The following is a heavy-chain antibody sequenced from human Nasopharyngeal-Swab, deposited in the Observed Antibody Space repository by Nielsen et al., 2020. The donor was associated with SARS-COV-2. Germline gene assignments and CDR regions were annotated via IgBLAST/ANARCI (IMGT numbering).Heavy chain of an antibody. Sequence: GESLKISCAAPGFTFSSYGMHWVRQAPGKGLEWVAVIWYDGTNKYYADSVKGRFTISRDNSKNTLYLQMNSLRAEDTAVYYCARDQIGESLSYWGQGTLVTVSS. CDR3: ARDQIGESLSY. CDR1: GFTFSSYG. D-gene: IGHD3-10*01. CDR2: IWYDGTNK. J-gene: IGHJ4*02. V-gene: IGHV3-33*01.